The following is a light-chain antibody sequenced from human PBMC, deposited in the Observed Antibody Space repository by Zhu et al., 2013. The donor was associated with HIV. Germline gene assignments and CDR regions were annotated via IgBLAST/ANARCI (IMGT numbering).Light chain of an antibody. Sequence: EIVLTQSPATLSLSPGDRATLSCRASQSITRSLGWYQQKPGQAPRLLIFDASNRATGVPVRFSGSGSGTDFTLTISSLEPEDFTVYYCQQRSKWPPFTFGQGTKLEIK. J-gene: IGKJ2*01. CDR1: QSITRS. V-gene: IGKV3-11*01. CDR2: DAS. CDR3: QQRSKWPPFT.